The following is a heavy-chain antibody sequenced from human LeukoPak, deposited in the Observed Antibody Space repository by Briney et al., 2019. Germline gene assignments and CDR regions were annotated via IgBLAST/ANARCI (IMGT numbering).Heavy chain of an antibody. V-gene: IGHV1-18*01. Sequence: ASVKVSCRASDFTFISYDISWVRQAPGQGLEWMGWISAYDGDTYYAQKVQDRVTVTIDTSTNTVDMELRSLNSDDTAVYYCASLSPSGSYPFFDYWGQGTLVTVSS. CDR1: DFTFISYD. D-gene: IGHD1-26*01. CDR3: ASLSPSGSYPFFDY. J-gene: IGHJ4*02. CDR2: ISAYDGDT.